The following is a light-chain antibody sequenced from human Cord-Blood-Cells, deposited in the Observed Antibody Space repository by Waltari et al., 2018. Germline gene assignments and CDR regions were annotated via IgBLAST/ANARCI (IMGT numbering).Light chain of an antibody. J-gene: IGKJ4*01. CDR2: GAS. CDR1: QSVSSN. V-gene: IGKV3-15*01. Sequence: EIVMTKSPATLSVSPGERATFSCRASQSVSSNLAWYQQKPGQAPRLLISGASTRATGIPARFSGSGSGTEFTLTISSLQSEDFAVYYCQQYNNWPPLTFGGGTKVEIK. CDR3: QQYNNWPPLT.